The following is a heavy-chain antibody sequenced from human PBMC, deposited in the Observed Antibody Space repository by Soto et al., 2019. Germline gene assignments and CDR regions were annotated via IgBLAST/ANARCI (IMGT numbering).Heavy chain of an antibody. CDR1: GGSISSSSYY. J-gene: IGHJ3*02. CDR3: ARHEGIAVAGTVIDAFDI. D-gene: IGHD6-19*01. CDR2: IYYSGST. Sequence: SETLSLTCTVSGGSISSSSYYWGWIRQPPGKGLEWIGSIYYSGSTYYKQSLKSRVTISVDTSKNQIYLKLSSVTAADTAVFYCARHEGIAVAGTVIDAFDIWGQGTMVTVSS. V-gene: IGHV4-39*01.